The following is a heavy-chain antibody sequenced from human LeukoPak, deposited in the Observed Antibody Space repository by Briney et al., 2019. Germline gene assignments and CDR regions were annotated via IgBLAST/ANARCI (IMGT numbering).Heavy chain of an antibody. J-gene: IGHJ5*01. V-gene: IGHV3-11*03. Sequence: GGSLRLSCAASGFTLSDYYMNWIRQAPGKGLEWVSYMSRSSSYTNYADSVKGRFTISRDDAKNSLYLQMDSLRAEDTAVYYCAKHYLLAAAGDSWGQGTLVTVSS. CDR1: GFTLSDYY. CDR2: MSRSSSYT. CDR3: AKHYLLAAAGDS. D-gene: IGHD6-13*01.